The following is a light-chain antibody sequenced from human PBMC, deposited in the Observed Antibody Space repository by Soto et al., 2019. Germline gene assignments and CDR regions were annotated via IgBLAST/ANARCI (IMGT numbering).Light chain of an antibody. CDR1: QSVGSN. V-gene: IGKV3-15*01. CDR3: QQYNNRPPWT. J-gene: IGKJ1*01. CDR2: GAS. Sequence: EIVLTQSPGTLSLSPGERSTLSCRASQSVGSNLAWYQQRPGQAPRLLIYGASTSATGIPARFSGSGSGTEFTLTIRSLQSEDFAVYYCQQYNNRPPWTFGQGTTGDI.